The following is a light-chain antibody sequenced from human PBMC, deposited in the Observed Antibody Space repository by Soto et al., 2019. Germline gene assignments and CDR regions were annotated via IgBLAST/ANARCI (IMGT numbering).Light chain of an antibody. Sequence: EIVMTQSPATLSVSPGERATLSCRASQSVSSNLAWYQQKPGQAPRLLIYGASTRATGIPARFSGSGSATEFTLTISSLQSEDFAVYYCQQYNNWPPPLTFGGGTKVEIK. CDR1: QSVSSN. CDR3: QQYNNWPPPLT. CDR2: GAS. J-gene: IGKJ4*01. V-gene: IGKV3-15*01.